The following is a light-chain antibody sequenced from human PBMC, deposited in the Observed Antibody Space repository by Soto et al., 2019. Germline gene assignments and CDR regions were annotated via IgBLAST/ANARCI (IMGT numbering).Light chain of an antibody. V-gene: IGKV3D-20*02. CDR1: QRISSSY. CDR3: QHRGKWPSA. CDR2: DAS. Sequence: EIVLTQSPGTLSLSPGKRATLSCRASQRISSSYLAWYQQKPGQPYRLLIYDASIRATGIPARFSGSGSGTDFTLTISSLEPEDFAVYYCQHRGKWPSAFGQGTQLEIK. J-gene: IGKJ5*01.